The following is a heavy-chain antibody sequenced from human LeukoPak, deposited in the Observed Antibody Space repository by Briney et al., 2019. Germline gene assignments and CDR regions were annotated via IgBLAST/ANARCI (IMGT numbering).Heavy chain of an antibody. D-gene: IGHD2-15*01. CDR2: IWYDGSNK. Sequence: GGSLRRSCAASGFTFSSYGMHWVRQAPGKGLEWVAVIWYDGSNKYYADSVKGRFTISRDNSKNTLYLQMNSLRAEDTAVYYCAREFQGSDFPFDYWGQGTLVTVSS. J-gene: IGHJ4*02. CDR3: AREFQGSDFPFDY. CDR1: GFTFSSYG. V-gene: IGHV3-33*01.